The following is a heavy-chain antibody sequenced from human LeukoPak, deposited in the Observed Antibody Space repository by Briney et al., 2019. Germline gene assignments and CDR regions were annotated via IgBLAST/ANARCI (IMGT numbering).Heavy chain of an antibody. CDR3: ARDRDYNILTGYYDY. Sequence: GGSLRLSCAASGFTFSSYSMNWVRQAPGKGLEWVSSISSSSTSIYYADSLKGRFTISRDNARNSLYLQMNSLRAEDTAVYYCARDRDYNILTGYYDYWGQGTLVTVYS. CDR1: GFTFSSYS. V-gene: IGHV3-21*01. J-gene: IGHJ4*02. D-gene: IGHD3-9*01. CDR2: ISSSSTSI.